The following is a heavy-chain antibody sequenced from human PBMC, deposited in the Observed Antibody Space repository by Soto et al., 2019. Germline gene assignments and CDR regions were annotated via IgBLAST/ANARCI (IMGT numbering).Heavy chain of an antibody. CDR3: AREVLSGYDLGY. CDR2: INADNGNT. Sequence: QVQLVQSGAEVKKPGASVTVSCKASGYTFTSFAIHWVRQAPGQRPEWMGWINADNGNTKYSQRFQGRVTFARDTSANTAYMQVSSVRSEDTSVYFCAREVLSGYDLGYWGQGTLVTVSS. D-gene: IGHD5-12*01. CDR1: GYTFTSFA. J-gene: IGHJ4*02. V-gene: IGHV1-3*01.